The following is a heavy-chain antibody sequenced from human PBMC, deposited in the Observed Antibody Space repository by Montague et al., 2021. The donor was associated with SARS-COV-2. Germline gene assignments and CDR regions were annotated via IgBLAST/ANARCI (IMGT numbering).Heavy chain of an antibody. CDR2: VYPLSXX. V-gene: IGHV4-61*02. J-gene: IGHJ5*02. Sequence: TLSLTCTVSGVSISRDIYFLPSFCQPAAKGLASIGRVYPLSXXXYXXXXRSRLTLAFDTSKNPIALNLTSVTAADAAVYYCASYDFWSGYTDDLWAPGIRVTASS. CDR3: ASYDFWSGYTDDL. CDR1: GVSISRDIYF. D-gene: IGHD3-3*01.